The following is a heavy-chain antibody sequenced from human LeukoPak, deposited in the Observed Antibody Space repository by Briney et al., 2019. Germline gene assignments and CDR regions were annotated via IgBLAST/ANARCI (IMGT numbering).Heavy chain of an antibody. V-gene: IGHV3-23*01. D-gene: IGHD3-10*01. CDR2: ISGSGGST. CDR1: GFTFTNYA. Sequence: GGSLRLSCAASGFTFTNYAMSWVRQAPGKGLEWVSGISGSGGSTYYADSVKGRFTISRDNWKNTLYLQMNSLRAEDTAVYYCAKGDMVRTPYYYYYGMDVWGQGTTVTVSS. J-gene: IGHJ6*02. CDR3: AKGDMVRTPYYYYYGMDV.